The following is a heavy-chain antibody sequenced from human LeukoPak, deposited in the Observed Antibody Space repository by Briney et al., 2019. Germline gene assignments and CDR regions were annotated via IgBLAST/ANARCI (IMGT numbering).Heavy chain of an antibody. CDR2: VSGSGVTT. Sequence: TXXXXXMSWVRQAPGKGLEWVSVVSGSGVTTYYADSVKGRFTISRDNSKNMLYLQMNSLRDDDTAVYYCARGGLRLGELIQDYWGQGTLVTVSS. CDR1: TXXXXX. J-gene: IGHJ4*02. V-gene: IGHV3-23*01. D-gene: IGHD3-10*01. CDR3: ARGGLRLGELIQDY.